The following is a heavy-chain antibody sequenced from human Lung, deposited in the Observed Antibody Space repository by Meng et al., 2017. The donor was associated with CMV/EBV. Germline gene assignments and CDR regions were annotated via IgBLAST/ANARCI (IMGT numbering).Heavy chain of an antibody. CDR3: AKDLGGSIFGVVLPDQHQYGMEV. CDR2: IGYDGRNK. Sequence: PCAASGFTLSNYCIHRVRQAPGKGLEWGAFIGYDGRNKDYADSVRGRFTISRDNSKSTLYLQLGRLRPEDTAVYYCAKDLGGSIFGVVLPDQHQYGMEVWXQGNXVTVSS. CDR1: GFTLSNYC. J-gene: IGHJ6*02. V-gene: IGHV3-30*02. D-gene: IGHD3-3*01.